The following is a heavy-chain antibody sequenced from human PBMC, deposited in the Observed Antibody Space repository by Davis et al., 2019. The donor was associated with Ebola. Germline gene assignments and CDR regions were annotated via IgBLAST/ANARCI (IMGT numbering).Heavy chain of an antibody. CDR2: ISAYNGNT. CDR3: ARRTAADY. V-gene: IGHV1-18*04. D-gene: IGHD5-18*01. Sequence: ASLQVSCNASGYTFTGYYMHWVRQAPGQGLEWMGWISAYNGNTNYAQKLQGRITMTTDTSTSTAYMELRNLRSDDTAVYYCARRTAADYWGQGTLVTVSS. J-gene: IGHJ4*02. CDR1: GYTFTGYY.